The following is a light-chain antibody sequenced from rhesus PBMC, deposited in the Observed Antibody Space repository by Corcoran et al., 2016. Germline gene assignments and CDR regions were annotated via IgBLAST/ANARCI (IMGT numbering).Light chain of an antibody. Sequence: EIVMTQSPATLSLSPGERATLSCRASQSVSSSLAWYQQKPRQAPRLLIYAVSNRATGIPDRFIGSGSGTDLTLTISSLEPEDVAVYYCLQHSDWPYSFGQGTRVDIK. V-gene: IGKV3-24*01. CDR1: QSVSSS. CDR2: AVS. J-gene: IGKJ2*01. CDR3: LQHSDWPYS.